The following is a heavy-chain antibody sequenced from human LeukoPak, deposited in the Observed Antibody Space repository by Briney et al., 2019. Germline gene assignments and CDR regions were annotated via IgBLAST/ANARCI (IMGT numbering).Heavy chain of an antibody. D-gene: IGHD2-2*01. J-gene: IGHJ6*03. V-gene: IGHV1-2*02. CDR1: GYTFTGYY. CDR2: INPNSGGT. CDR3: AREETCSSTSCSMDV. Sequence: ASVKVSCKASGYTFTGYYMHWVRQAPGQGLEWMGWINPNSGGTDYAQKFQGRVTMTRDTSISTAYMELSRLRSDDTAVYYCAREETCSSTSCSMDVWGKGTTVTVSS.